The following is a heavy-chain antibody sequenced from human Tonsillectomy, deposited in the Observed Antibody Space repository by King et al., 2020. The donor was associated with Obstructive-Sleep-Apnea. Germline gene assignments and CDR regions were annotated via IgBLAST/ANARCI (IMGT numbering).Heavy chain of an antibody. CDR3: ARVPGIQAHYYGMDV. V-gene: IGHV3-11*01. Sequence: VQLVQSGGGLVKPGGSLRLSCAASGFTFSDYYMSWIRQAPGKGLEWVSYISSSGSTIYYADSVRGRFTISRDNAKKSLYLQMSSLRAEDTAVYYCARVPGIQAHYYGMDVWGQGTKVTVSS. D-gene: IGHD5-18*01. CDR2: ISSSGSTI. J-gene: IGHJ6*02. CDR1: GFTFSDYY.